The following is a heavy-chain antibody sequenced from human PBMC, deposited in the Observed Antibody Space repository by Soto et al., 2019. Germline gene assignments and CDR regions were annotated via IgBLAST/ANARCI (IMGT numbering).Heavy chain of an antibody. J-gene: IGHJ4*02. Sequence: EVQLLESGGGLVQPGGSLRLSCAASGFTFSSYAMSWVRQAPGKGLEWVSAISGSGGSTYYADSVKGRFTISRDNSKNTLDLEMNSLRAEDTAVYYCAKVGKGVVAAPGYFDYWGQGTLVTVSS. CDR1: GFTFSSYA. CDR3: AKVGKGVVAAPGYFDY. CDR2: ISGSGGST. D-gene: IGHD2-15*01. V-gene: IGHV3-23*01.